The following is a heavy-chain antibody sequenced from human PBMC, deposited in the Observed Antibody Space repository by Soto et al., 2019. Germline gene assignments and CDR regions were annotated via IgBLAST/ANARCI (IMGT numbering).Heavy chain of an antibody. D-gene: IGHD6-13*01. Sequence: SVKVSCKASGGTFSSYAISWVRQAPGQGLEWVGGIIPIFGTANYAQKFQGRVTITADESTSTAYMELSSLRSEDTAVYYCARGPKYSSSWYPPNYYYYGMDVWGQGTTVTVSS. CDR3: ARGPKYSSSWYPPNYYYYGMDV. CDR2: IIPIFGTA. CDR1: GGTFSSYA. J-gene: IGHJ6*02. V-gene: IGHV1-69*13.